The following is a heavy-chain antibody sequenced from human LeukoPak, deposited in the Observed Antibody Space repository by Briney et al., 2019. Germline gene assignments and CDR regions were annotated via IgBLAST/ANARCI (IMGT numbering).Heavy chain of an antibody. V-gene: IGHV1-2*06. J-gene: IGHJ4*02. Sequence: VASVKVSCKASGYTFTSYYMHWVRQAPGQGLEWMGRINPNNGDTNYAQKFQGRVTMTTDTSINTAYIELSRLRSDDTAEYYCARGDGWGWAYFDYWGQGTLVTVSS. D-gene: IGHD2-21*02. CDR2: INPNNGDT. CDR3: ARGDGWGWAYFDY. CDR1: GYTFTSYY.